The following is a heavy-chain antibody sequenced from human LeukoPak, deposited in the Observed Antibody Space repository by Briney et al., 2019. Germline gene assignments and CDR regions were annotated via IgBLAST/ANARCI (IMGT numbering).Heavy chain of an antibody. D-gene: IGHD3-10*01. CDR1: GGSISSGSYY. CDR2: INHSGST. CDR3: ARGRWGGNAFDI. Sequence: SETLSLTCTVSGGSISSGSYYWTWIRQSPGKGLEWIGEINHSGSTNYNASLKSRVTISEDTSKNQFSLKMTSVTAADTAVYYCARGRWGGNAFDIWGQGTMVTVSS. V-gene: IGHV4-39*07. J-gene: IGHJ3*02.